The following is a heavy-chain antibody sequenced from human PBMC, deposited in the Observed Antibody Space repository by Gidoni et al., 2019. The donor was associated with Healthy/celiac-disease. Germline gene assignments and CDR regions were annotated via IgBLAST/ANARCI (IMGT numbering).Heavy chain of an antibody. Sequence: QVQLQESGPGLVKPSQTLSLTCNVAGGAISSGSYYWSWIRQPAGKGLEWIGRIYTSGSTNYTPSLKSRVTLSVDTSKNPFSLKLSSVTAADTAVYYCAREPTRDHSFDYWGQGTLVTVSS. V-gene: IGHV4-61*02. CDR1: GGAISSGSYY. CDR2: IYTSGST. CDR3: AREPTRDHSFDY. J-gene: IGHJ4*02. D-gene: IGHD2-2*01.